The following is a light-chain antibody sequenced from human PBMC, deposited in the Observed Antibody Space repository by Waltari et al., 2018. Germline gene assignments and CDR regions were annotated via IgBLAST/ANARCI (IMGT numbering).Light chain of an antibody. J-gene: IGLJ1*01. V-gene: IGLV2-23*02. Sequence: QSGPAQPASASGSPGQSITITCTGTSSDVGNYNLVSWYQQPPGKAPRLLIYEVTKRAPGTSDRFSASKSGNTASLSISGLQAQEDEADYYCCSYVGLGTYVFGTGTKVTV. CDR1: SSDVGNYNL. CDR2: EVT. CDR3: CSYVGLGTYV.